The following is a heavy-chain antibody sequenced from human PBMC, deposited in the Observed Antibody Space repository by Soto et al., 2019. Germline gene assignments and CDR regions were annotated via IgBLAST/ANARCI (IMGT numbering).Heavy chain of an antibody. CDR1: GGSFSGYY. V-gene: IGHV4-34*01. D-gene: IGHD3-22*01. CDR3: ARGLEGQVYDSSGYPTYYYYGMDV. Sequence: PSETLSLACAVYGGSFSGYYWSWIHQPPGKGLEWIGGINHSGSTNYNPSLKSRVTISVDTYKNQFSLKLSSVTAADTAVYYCARGLEGQVYDSSGYPTYYYYGMDVWGQGTTVTVS. J-gene: IGHJ6*02. CDR2: INHSGST.